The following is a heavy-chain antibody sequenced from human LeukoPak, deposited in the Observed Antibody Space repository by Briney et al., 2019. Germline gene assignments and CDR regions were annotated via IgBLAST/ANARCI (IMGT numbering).Heavy chain of an antibody. CDR2: IIPIFGTA. J-gene: IGHJ4*02. CDR3: ARELDSSGWYYY. V-gene: IGHV1-69*13. D-gene: IGHD6-19*01. Sequence: ASVKVSYKASGGTFSSYAISWVRQAPGQGLEWMGGIIPIFGTANYAQKFQGRVTITADESTSTAYMELSSLRSEDTAVYYCARELDSSGWYYYWGQGTLVTVSS. CDR1: GGTFSSYA.